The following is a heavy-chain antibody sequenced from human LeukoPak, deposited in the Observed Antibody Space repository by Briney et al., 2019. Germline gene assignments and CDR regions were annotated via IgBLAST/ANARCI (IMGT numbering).Heavy chain of an antibody. CDR2: IYDSNT. Sequence: NSSETLSLTCTVSGGSISSYYWSWIRQPPGKGLEWIGYIYDSNTNYNPSLKSRVTISVDMSKNQFSLKLNSVTVADTAVYYCARRGFFDYWGQGTLVTVSS. D-gene: IGHD3-10*01. CDR1: GGSISSYY. J-gene: IGHJ4*02. V-gene: IGHV4-59*01. CDR3: ARRGFFDY.